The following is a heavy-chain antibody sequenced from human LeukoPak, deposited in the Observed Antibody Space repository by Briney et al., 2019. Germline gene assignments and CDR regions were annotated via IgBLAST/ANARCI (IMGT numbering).Heavy chain of an antibody. CDR2: INSDGSST. CDR1: GFTFSSYW. Sequence: GSLRLSCAASGFTFSSYWMHWVRQAPGKGLVWVSRINSDGSSTSYADPVKGRFTISRDNAKNSLYLQMNSLRAEDTAVYYCARVWGITGTTTRFDPWGQGTLVTVSS. V-gene: IGHV3-74*01. D-gene: IGHD1/OR15-1a*01. CDR3: ARVWGITGTTTRFDP. J-gene: IGHJ5*02.